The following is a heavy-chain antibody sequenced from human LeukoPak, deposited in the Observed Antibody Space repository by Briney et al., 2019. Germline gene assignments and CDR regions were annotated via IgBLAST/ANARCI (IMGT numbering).Heavy chain of an antibody. CDR1: GFTFSSYA. D-gene: IGHD3-3*01. CDR3: ARDGVVTYYYYGMDV. Sequence: GGSLRLSCAASGFTFSSYAMHWVRQAPGKGLEWVTVTSYDGSNKYYADSVKGRFTISRDNSKNTLYLQMNSLRAEDTAVYYCARDGVVTYYYYGMDVWGQGTTVTVSS. CDR2: TSYDGSNK. V-gene: IGHV3-30-3*01. J-gene: IGHJ6*02.